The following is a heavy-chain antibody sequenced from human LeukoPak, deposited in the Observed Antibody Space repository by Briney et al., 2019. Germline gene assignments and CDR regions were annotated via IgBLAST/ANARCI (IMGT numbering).Heavy chain of an antibody. Sequence: ASVKVACKASGGTFSSYTISWVRQAPGQGLEWMVRIIPILGIANYAQKFQGRVTITADKSTSTAYMELSSLRSEDTAVYYCARNGIFGVASGVGMDVWGQGTTVTVSS. D-gene: IGHD3-3*01. J-gene: IGHJ6*02. CDR2: IIPILGIA. CDR1: GGTFSSYT. CDR3: ARNGIFGVASGVGMDV. V-gene: IGHV1-69*02.